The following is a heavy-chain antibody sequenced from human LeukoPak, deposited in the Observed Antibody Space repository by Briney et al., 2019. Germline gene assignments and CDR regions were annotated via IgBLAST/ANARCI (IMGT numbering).Heavy chain of an antibody. CDR3: ARGGWNKFDY. D-gene: IGHD3-22*01. Sequence: SETLSLTCTVSGGSISSSSYYWGWIRQPPGKGLEWIGTIYYSGSTYYNPSLKSRVTISVDTSKNQFSLKLSSVTAADTAVYYCARGGWNKFDYWGQGTLVTVSS. CDR1: GGSISSSSYY. V-gene: IGHV4-39*07. CDR2: IYYSGST. J-gene: IGHJ4*02.